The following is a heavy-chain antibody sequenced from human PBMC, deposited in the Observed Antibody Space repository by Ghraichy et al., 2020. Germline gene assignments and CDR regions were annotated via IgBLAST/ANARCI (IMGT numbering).Heavy chain of an antibody. CDR2: IYSKGT. J-gene: IGHJ5*02. D-gene: IGHD2-8*01. V-gene: IGHV4-59*01. CDR1: GGSISNDY. CDR3: ARLSSVWA. Sequence: SETLSLTCTVSGGSISNDYWSWLRQPPGKRLEWIGYIYSKGTNYNPSFKSRVTMSVDASKNQFSLKLSSVTAADTAVYYCARLSSVWAWGQGTLVTVSS.